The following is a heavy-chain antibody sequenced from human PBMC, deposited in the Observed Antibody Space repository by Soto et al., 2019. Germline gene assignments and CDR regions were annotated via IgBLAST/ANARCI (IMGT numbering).Heavy chain of an antibody. J-gene: IGHJ5*02. CDR2: INHSGST. Sequence: SETLSLTCAVYGGSFSGYYWSWIRQPPGKGLEWIGEINHSGSTNYNPSLKSRVTISVDTSKNQFSLKLSSVTAADTAVYYCARDPLHYYGSGSPSRWFDPWGQGTRVTVSS. CDR1: GGSFSGYY. D-gene: IGHD3-10*01. CDR3: ARDPLHYYGSGSPSRWFDP. V-gene: IGHV4-34*01.